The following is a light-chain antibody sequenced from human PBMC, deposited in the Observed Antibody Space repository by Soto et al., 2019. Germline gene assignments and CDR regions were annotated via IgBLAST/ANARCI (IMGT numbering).Light chain of an antibody. Sequence: DIVMTQSPLSLPVTPGEPAAISCRSSQSLLHSSGYTYLDWYLQKPGQSPPLLIHSASNRASGVPDRFSGTGSGTDFTLHISRVEAEDVGVYFCMQALQTPPTFGPGTRVDI. J-gene: IGKJ3*01. CDR2: SAS. CDR3: MQALQTPPT. V-gene: IGKV2-28*01. CDR1: QSLLHSSGYTY.